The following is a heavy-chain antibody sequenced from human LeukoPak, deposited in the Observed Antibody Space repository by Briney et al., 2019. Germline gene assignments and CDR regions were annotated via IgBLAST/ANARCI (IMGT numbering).Heavy chain of an antibody. V-gene: IGHV3-30*02. CDR2: IRYDGSNK. D-gene: IGHD6-13*01. CDR1: GFTFSSYG. J-gene: IGHJ4*02. Sequence: GGSLRLSCAASGFTFSSYGMHWVRQAPGKGLEWVAFIRYDGSNKYYADSVKGRFTISRDNSKNTLYLQMNSLRAEDTAVYYSAKKAGAYSSSWRSYFDYWGQGTLVTVSS. CDR3: AKKAGAYSSSWRSYFDY.